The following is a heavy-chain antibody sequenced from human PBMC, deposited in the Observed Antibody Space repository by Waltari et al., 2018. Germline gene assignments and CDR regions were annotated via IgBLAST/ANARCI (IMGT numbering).Heavy chain of an antibody. CDR2: ISSSSSTI. CDR1: GFTFSRYS. D-gene: IGHD1-26*01. J-gene: IGHJ6*02. V-gene: IGHV3-48*01. Sequence: VQLVQSGGGLVQPGGSLRLSCAASGFTFSRYSMNWVRQAPGKGLEWVSYISSSSSTIYYADSGKGRFTSSRDNAKNSLYLQMNSLRAEDTAVYYCARDKGIVAPYGMDVWGQGTTVTVSS. CDR3: ARDKGIVAPYGMDV.